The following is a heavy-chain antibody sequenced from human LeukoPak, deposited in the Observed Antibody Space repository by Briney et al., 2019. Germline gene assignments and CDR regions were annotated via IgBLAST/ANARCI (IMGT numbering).Heavy chain of an antibody. CDR3: ARDQHYDSSGYYGPVFWFDP. V-gene: IGHV4-39*07. Sequence: PSQTLSLTCTVSGGSISSGGYYWGWIRQPPGKGLEWIGSIYYSGSTYYNPSLKSRVTISVDTSKNQFSLKLSSVTAADTAVYYCARDQHYDSSGYYGPVFWFDPWGQGTLATVSS. CDR1: GGSISSGGYY. CDR2: IYYSGST. J-gene: IGHJ5*02. D-gene: IGHD3-22*01.